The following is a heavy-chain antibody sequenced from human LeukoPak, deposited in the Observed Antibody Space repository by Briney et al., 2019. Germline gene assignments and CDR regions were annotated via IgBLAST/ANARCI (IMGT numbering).Heavy chain of an antibody. CDR3: AKHYDSSGFDAFDI. D-gene: IGHD3-22*01. V-gene: IGHV4-31*03. J-gene: IGHJ3*02. CDR2: IYYSGST. Sequence: PSQTLSLTCTVSGGSISSGGYYWSWIRQHPGKGLEWIGYIYYSGSTYHNPSLKSRVTISVDTSKNQFSLKLSSVTAADTAVYYCAKHYDSSGFDAFDIWGQGTMVTVSS. CDR1: GGSISSGGYY.